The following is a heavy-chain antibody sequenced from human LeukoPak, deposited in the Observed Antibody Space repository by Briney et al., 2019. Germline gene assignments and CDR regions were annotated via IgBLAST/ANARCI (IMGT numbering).Heavy chain of an antibody. CDR2: INGSGGTT. J-gene: IGHJ4*02. CDR1: GFTFSNYA. Sequence: GGSLRPSCAASGFTFSNYAMTWVRQAPGKGLEWVADINGSGGTTRYADSVKGRVTISRDNSKNTLYLQMNSLRVEDTAVYYCAKVNYYDSSGYYDYWGQGTLVTVSS. V-gene: IGHV3-23*01. D-gene: IGHD3-22*01. CDR3: AKVNYYDSSGYYDY.